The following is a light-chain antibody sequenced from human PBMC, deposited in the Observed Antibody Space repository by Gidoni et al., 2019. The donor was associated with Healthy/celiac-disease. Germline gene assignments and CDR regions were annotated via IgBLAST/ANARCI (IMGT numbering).Light chain of an antibody. Sequence: EIALTQSPVTLSLSPGERATLSCRASQTVSSSYLAWYQQKPGQAPRLLIYGASSRATGIPDRFSGSGSGTDFTLTISRLEPEDFAVYYCQQYGSSAITFGQGTRLEIK. CDR2: GAS. CDR3: QQYGSSAIT. J-gene: IGKJ5*01. CDR1: QTVSSSY. V-gene: IGKV3-20*01.